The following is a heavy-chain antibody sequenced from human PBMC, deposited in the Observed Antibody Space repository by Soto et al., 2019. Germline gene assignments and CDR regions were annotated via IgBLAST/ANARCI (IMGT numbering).Heavy chain of an antibody. J-gene: IGHJ4*02. CDR3: ARVGSSGWHLDY. D-gene: IGHD6-25*01. CDR2: IYYTGST. V-gene: IGHV4-59*01. CDR1: GGSMRSYY. Sequence: QVQLQESGPGQVRPSETLSLTCTVSGGSMRSYYWSWIRQPPEKRPEWIGYIYYTGSTNLNPSLKSRVTMSVDTSKNQFSMKLTSVTAADTAMYYCARVGSSGWHLDYWGQVALVTVSS.